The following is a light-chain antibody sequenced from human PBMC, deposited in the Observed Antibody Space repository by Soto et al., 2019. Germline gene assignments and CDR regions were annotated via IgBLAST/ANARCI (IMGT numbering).Light chain of an antibody. CDR2: AGA. Sequence: DIQMTQSPSSLSASVGDRVSITCRASQTIDVYLNWYLQKPGRAPQLLIYAGAKLQGGVPSRFSGSGSGTDFTLTISSLQPDDSGTYFGQQSYMTPRTFGQGTKVEI. CDR3: QQSYMTPRT. CDR1: QTIDVY. J-gene: IGKJ1*01. V-gene: IGKV1-39*01.